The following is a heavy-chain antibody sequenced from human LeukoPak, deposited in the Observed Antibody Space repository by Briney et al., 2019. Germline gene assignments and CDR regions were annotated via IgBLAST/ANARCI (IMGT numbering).Heavy chain of an antibody. V-gene: IGHV3-21*01. CDR2: ISSDSSYI. Sequence: KPGGSLRLSCAASGFTFSSYTMNWVRQAPGKGLEWVSSISSDSSYIYYADSVKGRFTISRANAKNSLFLQMNSLRAEDTAVYYCARDSNSGHFDFWGQGTLVTVSS. CDR3: ARDSNSGHFDF. J-gene: IGHJ4*02. CDR1: GFTFSSYT. D-gene: IGHD3-3*02.